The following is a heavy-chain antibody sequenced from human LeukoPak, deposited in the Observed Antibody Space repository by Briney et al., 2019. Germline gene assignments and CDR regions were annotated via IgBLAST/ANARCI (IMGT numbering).Heavy chain of an antibody. J-gene: IGHJ4*02. CDR2: INHSGST. V-gene: IGHV4-34*01. D-gene: IGHD3-16*01. Sequence: PSETLSLTCAVYGGSFSGYYWSWIRQPPGKGLEWIGEINHSGSTNYNPSLKSRVTISVDTSKNQFSLKLSSVTAADTAVYYCAREASPYYYYFDYWGQGTLVTVSS. CDR1: GGSFSGYY. CDR3: AREASPYYYYFDY.